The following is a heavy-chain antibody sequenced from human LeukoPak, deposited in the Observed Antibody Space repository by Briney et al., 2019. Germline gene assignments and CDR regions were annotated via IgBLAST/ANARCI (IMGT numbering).Heavy chain of an antibody. J-gene: IGHJ3*02. Sequence: PSQTLSLTCTVSGGSISSGDYYWSWIRQPPGKGLEWIGYIYYSGSTYYNPSLKSRVTISVDTSKNQFSLKLSSVTAADTAVYYCARATLKAGNDAFDIWGQGTMVTVSS. CDR2: IYYSGST. D-gene: IGHD5-12*01. CDR3: ARATLKAGNDAFDI. CDR1: GGSISSGDYY. V-gene: IGHV4-30-4*08.